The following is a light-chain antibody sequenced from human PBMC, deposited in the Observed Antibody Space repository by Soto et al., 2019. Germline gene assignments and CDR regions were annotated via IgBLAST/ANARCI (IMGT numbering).Light chain of an antibody. CDR3: QQYGSSPGLT. Sequence: EIVLTQSPGTLSLSPGERATLSCRASQSVSSSYLAWYQQKPGQAPRLLIDGASSRATGIPDMFSGSGSGTDFNLTISRLEPEDFAVYYCQQYGSSPGLTFGGGTKVEIK. CDR2: GAS. CDR1: QSVSSSY. V-gene: IGKV3-20*01. J-gene: IGKJ4*01.